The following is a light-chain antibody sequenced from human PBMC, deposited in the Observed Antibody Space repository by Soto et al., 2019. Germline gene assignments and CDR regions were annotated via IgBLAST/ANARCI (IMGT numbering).Light chain of an antibody. CDR2: GAS. CDR1: QSVSSN. CDR3: QQYNNWPYT. J-gene: IGKJ2*01. Sequence: EIVMTQSPATLSVSPGERATLSCRASQSVSSNLAWYQQKPGQAPRLLIYGASTRATGIPARFSGSRSGTDFTLTISSLQSEDFAVYYCQQYNNWPYTFGQATNLEIK. V-gene: IGKV3-15*01.